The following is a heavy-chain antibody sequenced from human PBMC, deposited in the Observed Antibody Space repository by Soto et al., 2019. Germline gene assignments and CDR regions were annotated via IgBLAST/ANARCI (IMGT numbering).Heavy chain of an antibody. V-gene: IGHV1-18*01. CDR2: ISAYNGNT. CDR1: GYTFTSYG. Sequence: ASVKVSCKASGYTFTSYGISWVRQAPGQGLEWMGWISAYNGNTNYAQKLQGRVTMTTDTSTSTAYMELRSLRSDDTAVYYCARDDYYDSSGYYQIHYYYYYYGMDVWGQGTTVTVS. D-gene: IGHD3-22*01. CDR3: ARDDYYDSSGYYQIHYYYYYYGMDV. J-gene: IGHJ6*02.